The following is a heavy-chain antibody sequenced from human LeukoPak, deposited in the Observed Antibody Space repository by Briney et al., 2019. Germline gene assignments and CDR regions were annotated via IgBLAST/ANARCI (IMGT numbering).Heavy chain of an antibody. D-gene: IGHD4-17*01. CDR3: ARYGDYVKFFDY. CDR2: ISGSGGST. CDR1: GFTFSSYA. Sequence: GGSLRLSCAASGFTFSSYAMSWVRQAPGKGLEWVSAISGSGGSTYYADSVKGRFTISRDNSKNTLYLQMNSLRAEDTAVYYCARYGDYVKFFDYWGQGTLVTVSS. V-gene: IGHV3-23*01. J-gene: IGHJ4*02.